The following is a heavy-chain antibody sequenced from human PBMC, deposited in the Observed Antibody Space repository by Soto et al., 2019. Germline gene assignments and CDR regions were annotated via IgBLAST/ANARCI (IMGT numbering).Heavy chain of an antibody. J-gene: IGHJ4*02. D-gene: IGHD3-9*01. CDR2: IFVSSTTI. V-gene: IGHV3-48*04. CDR3: ARDRDWAFDY. CDR1: GFTFSSYS. Sequence: EVQLVESGGGLVQPGGSLRLSCVASGFTFSSYSMVWVRQAPGKGLEWISYIFVSSTTIYYADSVKDRVTVSRDNAKNSLFLLMNSLRVEDTAVYYCARDRDWAFDYWGRGTLVTVSS.